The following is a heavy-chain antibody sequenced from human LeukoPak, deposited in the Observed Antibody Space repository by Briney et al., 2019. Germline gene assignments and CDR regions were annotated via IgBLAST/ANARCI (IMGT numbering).Heavy chain of an antibody. J-gene: IGHJ4*02. CDR2: IYYSGST. Sequence: PSETLSLTCTVSGGSMSRSSYYWGWIRQPPGKGLEWIGNIYYSGSTFYNPSLKSRVTVSVDTSRNQFSLKLSSVTAADTAVYYCARLDSHGPFDYWAQGTLVTVSS. V-gene: IGHV4-39*01. D-gene: IGHD5-18*01. CDR3: ARLDSHGPFDY. CDR1: GGSMSRSSYY.